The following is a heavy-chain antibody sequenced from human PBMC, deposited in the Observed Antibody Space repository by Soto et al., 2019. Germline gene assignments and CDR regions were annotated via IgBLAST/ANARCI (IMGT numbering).Heavy chain of an antibody. CDR1: GFTFSTYS. V-gene: IGHV3-21*01. CDR2: ITSSGTRK. D-gene: IGHD2-15*01. J-gene: IGHJ4*02. Sequence: PGGSLRLSCAGSGFTFSTYSINWVRQAPGKGLEWVSSITSSGTRKYYTDSVKGRFTISRDNANNSVSLQMNSLRAEDTAVYYCARFSCHSVSCYQLDFWGQGTLVTVSS. CDR3: ARFSCHSVSCYQLDF.